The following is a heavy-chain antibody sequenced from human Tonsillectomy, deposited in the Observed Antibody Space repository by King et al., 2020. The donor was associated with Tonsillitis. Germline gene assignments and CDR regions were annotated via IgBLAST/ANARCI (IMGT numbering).Heavy chain of an antibody. D-gene: IGHD4-11*01. J-gene: IGHJ6*03. CDR1: GGSINSGSNY. Sequence: QLQESGPGLVKPSQTLSLTCTVSGGSINSGSNYWSWIRQPAGKGLEWIGRISTSGSTNSNPSLKGRVTMSVDTSNNQFSLKVTSVTAADTAVYYCARAPITYCNPSWYYYYYMDVWGKGTTVTVSS. CDR2: ISTSGST. V-gene: IGHV4-61*02. CDR3: ARAPITYCNPSWYYYYYMDV.